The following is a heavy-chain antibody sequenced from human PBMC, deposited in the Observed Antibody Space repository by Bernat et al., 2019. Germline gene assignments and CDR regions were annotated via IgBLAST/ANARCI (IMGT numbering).Heavy chain of an antibody. CDR1: GFTVSSNY. D-gene: IGHD2-15*01. J-gene: IGHJ3*02. CDR3: ASGSVVVVTATQAFDN. Sequence: EVQLVESGGGLIQPGGSLRLSCAASGFTVSSNYMSWVRQAPGKGLEWVSVIYSGGSTYYSDSVKGRFTISRNNSKNTLYLQMNSLTAEDTAVYYCASGSVVVVTATQAFDNWGQGTMVTVSS. CDR2: IYSGGST. V-gene: IGHV3-53*01.